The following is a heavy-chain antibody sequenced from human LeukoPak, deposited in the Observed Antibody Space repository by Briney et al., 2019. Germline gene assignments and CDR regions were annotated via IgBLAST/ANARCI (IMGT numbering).Heavy chain of an antibody. Sequence: ASVKVSCKASGGTFISYAISWVRQAPGQGLEWMGGIIPIFGTANYAQKFQGRVTITADESTSTAYMELSSLRSEDTAVYYCARDRGPYCSGGSCYFTDASDIWGQGTMVTVSS. V-gene: IGHV1-69*13. CDR1: GGTFISYA. J-gene: IGHJ3*02. CDR2: IIPIFGTA. CDR3: ARDRGPYCSGGSCYFTDASDI. D-gene: IGHD2-15*01.